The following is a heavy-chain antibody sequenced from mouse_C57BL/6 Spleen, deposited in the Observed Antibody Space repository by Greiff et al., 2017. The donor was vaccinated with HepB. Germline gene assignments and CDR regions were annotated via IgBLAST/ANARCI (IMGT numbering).Heavy chain of an antibody. CDR2: IDPEDGDT. D-gene: IGHD1-1*01. V-gene: IGHV14-1*01. CDR1: GFNIKDYY. Sequence: VQLQQSGAELVRPGASVKLSCTASGFNIKDYYMHWVKQRPEQGLEWIGRIDPEDGDTEYAPKFQGKATMTADKSSSTAYMQLSSLTSEDSAVYFCARGGYGGAMDYWGQGTSVTVSS. J-gene: IGHJ4*01. CDR3: ARGGYGGAMDY.